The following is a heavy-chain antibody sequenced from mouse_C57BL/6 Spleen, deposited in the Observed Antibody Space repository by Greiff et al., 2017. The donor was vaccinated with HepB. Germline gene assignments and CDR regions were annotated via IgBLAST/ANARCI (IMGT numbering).Heavy chain of an antibody. CDR1: GFNIKDYY. CDR3: ARSAGSRGWYFDV. Sequence: EVQLQQSGAELVKPGASVKLSCTASGFNIKDYYMHWVKQRTEQGLEWIGRIDPEDGETKYAPKFQGKATITADTSSNTADLQLSSLTSEDTAVSYWARSAGSRGWYFDVWGTGTTVTVSS. J-gene: IGHJ1*03. V-gene: IGHV14-2*01. CDR2: IDPEDGET. D-gene: IGHD1-1*01.